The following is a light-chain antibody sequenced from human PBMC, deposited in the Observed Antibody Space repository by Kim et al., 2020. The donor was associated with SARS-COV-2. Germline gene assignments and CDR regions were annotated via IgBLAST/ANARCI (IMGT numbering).Light chain of an antibody. CDR2: SNI. J-gene: IGLJ2*01. Sequence: RDHISYSRHSCIIGNNYVYWSRYLPGTAPKLHLYSNIQRPSPVPGRFCGSKSGTANALAISGLRPQAEADYDCASWYDSLSDPVFGPGTQLTVL. CDR1: SCIIGNNY. V-gene: IGLV1-47*02. CDR3: ASWYDSLSDPV.